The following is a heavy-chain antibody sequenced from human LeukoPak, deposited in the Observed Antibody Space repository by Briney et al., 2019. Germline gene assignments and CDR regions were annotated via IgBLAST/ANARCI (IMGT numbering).Heavy chain of an antibody. J-gene: IGHJ4*02. CDR3: ARDPYDDYDY. CDR1: GFTFSTYT. CDR2: ISSSSGYI. Sequence: GGSLRLSCAASGFTFSTYTMNWVRQAPGKGLEWVSSISSSSGYIYYADSVKGRFTISRDNAKSSLSLQMNSPRAEDTAVYYCARDPYDDYDYWGQGTLVTVSS. D-gene: IGHD4-17*01. V-gene: IGHV3-21*01.